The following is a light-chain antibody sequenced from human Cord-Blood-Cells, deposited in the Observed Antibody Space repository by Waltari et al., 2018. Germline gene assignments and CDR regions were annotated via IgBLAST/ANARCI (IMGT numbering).Light chain of an antibody. CDR1: QSISSY. CDR2: AAS. V-gene: IGKV1-39*01. CDR3: QQSYSTPFT. Sequence: DIQMTQSPSSLSASVGDRATTTCRASQSISSYLTWYQQKPGKAPTLLIYAASSLQSGVPSRFSGSGSGTDFTLTISSLQPEDFATYYCQQSYSTPFTFGPGTKVDIK. J-gene: IGKJ3*01.